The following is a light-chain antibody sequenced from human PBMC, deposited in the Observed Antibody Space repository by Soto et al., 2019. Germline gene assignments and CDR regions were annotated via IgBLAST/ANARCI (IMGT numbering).Light chain of an antibody. Sequence: QSALTQPASVSGSPGQSITISCTGASSDFGNFNYVSWYQQHPGKVPKLIIYEVTSRPSGVSNRFSGSKSDNTASLTISGLQAEDEAYYYCSSYTSINTQLFGGGTQQTVL. CDR1: SSDFGNFNY. CDR3: SSYTSINTQL. CDR2: EVT. J-gene: IGLJ3*02. V-gene: IGLV2-14*01.